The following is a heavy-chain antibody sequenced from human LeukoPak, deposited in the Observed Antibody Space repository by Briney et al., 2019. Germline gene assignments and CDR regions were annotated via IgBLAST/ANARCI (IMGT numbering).Heavy chain of an antibody. V-gene: IGHV3-13*01. Sequence: GGSLRLSCAASGFTFITYAMSWVRQAPGKGLEWVSAIGTAGDTYYPGSVKGRFTISRENAKNSLYLQMNSLRAGDTAVYYCARVIVVNYFDSWGQGTLVTVSS. D-gene: IGHD2-21*01. CDR2: IGTAGDT. J-gene: IGHJ4*02. CDR1: GFTFITYA. CDR3: ARVIVVNYFDS.